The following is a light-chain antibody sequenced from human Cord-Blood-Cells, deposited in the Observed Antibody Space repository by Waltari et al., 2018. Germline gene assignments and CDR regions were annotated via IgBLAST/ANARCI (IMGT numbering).Light chain of an antibody. CDR2: DVS. Sequence: QSALTQPASVSGSPGQSITISCTGTSSDVGGSNYVSCYQQHPGKAPKLMIYDVSNRPSGVSNRFYGSKSGNTASLTISGLQAEDEADYYCSSYTSSSTYVFGTGTKVTVL. V-gene: IGLV2-14*01. J-gene: IGLJ1*01. CDR3: SSYTSSSTYV. CDR1: SSDVGGSNY.